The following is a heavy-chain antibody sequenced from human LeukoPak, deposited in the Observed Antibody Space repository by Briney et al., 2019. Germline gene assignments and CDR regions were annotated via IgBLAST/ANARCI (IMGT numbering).Heavy chain of an antibody. CDR3: ARGAGSPPQ. V-gene: IGHV3-21*01. Sequence: GGSLRLSCAASGFTFKTYTMHWVRQAPGMGLEWVSSISSSSSYIFYADSVKGRFTTSRDNAKNSLYLQMNSLRAEDTAVYYCARGAGSPPQRGQGTLVTVSS. D-gene: IGHD3-10*01. J-gene: IGHJ4*02. CDR1: GFTFKTYT. CDR2: ISSSSSYI.